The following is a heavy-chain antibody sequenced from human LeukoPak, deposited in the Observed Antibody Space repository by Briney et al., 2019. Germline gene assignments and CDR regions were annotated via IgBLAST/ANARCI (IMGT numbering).Heavy chain of an antibody. CDR1: GYTFTGYY. CDR2: INPNSGGT. V-gene: IGHV1-2*02. J-gene: IGHJ4*02. CDR3: AGGPFGVVITFDY. Sequence: ASVKVSCKASGYTFTGYYMHWVRQAPGQGLEGMGWINPNSGGTNYAQKFQGRDTMTRDTSISTAYMELSRLRSDDTAVYYCAGGPFGVVITFDYWGQGTLVTVSS. D-gene: IGHD3-3*01.